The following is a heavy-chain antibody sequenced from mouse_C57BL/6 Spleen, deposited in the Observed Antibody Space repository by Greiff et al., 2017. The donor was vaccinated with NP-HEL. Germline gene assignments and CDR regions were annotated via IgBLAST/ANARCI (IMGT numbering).Heavy chain of an antibody. CDR1: GYTFTSYW. V-gene: IGHV1-50*01. Sequence: QVQLQQPGAELVKPGASVKLSCKASGYTFTSYWMQWVKQRPGQGLEWIGEIDPSDSYTNYNQKFKGKATLTVDTSSSTAYMQLSSLTSEDSAVYYCARDYYGSRRWYCDVWGTGTTVTVSA. CDR2: IDPSDSYT. D-gene: IGHD1-1*01. CDR3: ARDYYGSRRWYCDV. J-gene: IGHJ1*03.